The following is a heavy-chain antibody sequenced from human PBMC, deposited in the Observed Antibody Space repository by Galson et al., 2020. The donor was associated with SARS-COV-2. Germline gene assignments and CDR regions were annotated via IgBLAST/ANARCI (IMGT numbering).Heavy chain of an antibody. D-gene: IGHD3-3*01. Sequence: ASVKVSCKASGYTFTSYDINWVRQATGQGLEWMGWMNPNSGNTGYAQKFQGGVTMTRNTSISTAYMELSSLRSEDTAVYYCARGLAALYYDFWSGYFPHLGGYYYYGMDVWGQGTTVTVSS. J-gene: IGHJ6*02. CDR2: MNPNSGNT. V-gene: IGHV1-8*01. CDR3: ARGLAALYYDFWSGYFPHLGGYYYYGMDV. CDR1: GYTFTSYD.